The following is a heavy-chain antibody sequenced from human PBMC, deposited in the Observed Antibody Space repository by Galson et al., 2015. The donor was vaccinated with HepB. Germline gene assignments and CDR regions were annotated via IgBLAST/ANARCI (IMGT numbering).Heavy chain of an antibody. Sequence: PALVKPTQTLTLTCTFSGFSLSTSGVGVGWIRQPPGKALEWLALIYWDDDKRYSPSLKSRLTITKDTSKNQVVLTMTNMDPVDTATYYCAPLDAAAAQHPFDPWGQGTLVTVSS. V-gene: IGHV2-5*02. J-gene: IGHJ5*02. D-gene: IGHD6-13*01. CDR3: APLDAAAAQHPFDP. CDR1: GFSLSTSGVG. CDR2: IYWDDDK.